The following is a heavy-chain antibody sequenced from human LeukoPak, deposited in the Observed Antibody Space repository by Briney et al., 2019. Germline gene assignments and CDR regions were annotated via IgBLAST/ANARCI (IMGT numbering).Heavy chain of an antibody. CDR1: GFTVSSNY. Sequence: TGGSLRLSCAASGFTVSSNYMSWVRQAPGKGLEWVSVIYSGGSTYYADSVKGRFTISRHNSKNTLYLQMNSLTPEDTAVYSCARSDYLYWYFDLWGRGTLVTVSS. D-gene: IGHD1-26*01. CDR3: ARSDYLYWYFDL. V-gene: IGHV3-53*04. J-gene: IGHJ2*01. CDR2: IYSGGST.